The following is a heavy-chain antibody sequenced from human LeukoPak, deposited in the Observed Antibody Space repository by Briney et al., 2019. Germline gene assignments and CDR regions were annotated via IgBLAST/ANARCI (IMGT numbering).Heavy chain of an antibody. J-gene: IGHJ2*01. CDR1: GFSFSSYG. CDR2: IWYDGSNK. Sequence: GGSLRLSCAASGFSFSSYGMHWVRQAPGKGLEWVAVIWYDGSNKYYADSVKGRFTISRDNSKNTLYLQMNSLRAEDTAVYYCARDGPGGYYSDWYFDLWGRGTLVTVSS. D-gene: IGHD3-10*01. CDR3: ARDGPGGYYSDWYFDL. V-gene: IGHV3-33*08.